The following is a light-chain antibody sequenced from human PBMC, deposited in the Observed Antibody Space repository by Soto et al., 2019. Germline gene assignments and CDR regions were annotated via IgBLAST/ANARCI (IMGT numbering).Light chain of an antibody. J-gene: IGKJ4*01. CDR2: DVS. V-gene: IGKV3-11*01. CDR3: QQRSNWPLT. CDR1: QSASTD. Sequence: EIVMTQSPFTLSVSPGERATLSCRASQSASTDLAWYQQKPGQAPRLLIYDVSHRATGVPARFSGSGSETDFSLTISSLEPEDFAVYYCQQRSNWPLTFGGGTKVDIK.